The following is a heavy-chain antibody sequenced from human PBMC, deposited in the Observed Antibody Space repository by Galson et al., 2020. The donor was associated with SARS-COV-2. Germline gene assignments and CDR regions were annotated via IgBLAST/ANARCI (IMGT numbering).Heavy chain of an antibody. Sequence: TGGSLRLSCEASGFTFSSYAMHWVRQAPGKGLEWVAVISYEGSNKYYADSVKGRLTISRDNSKNTLYLQMNSRRAEDTAVYYCAGDNSGSYYGGLDPWGQGTLVSVSA. J-gene: IGHJ5*02. V-gene: IGHV3-30-3*01. D-gene: IGHD1-26*01. CDR2: ISYEGSNK. CDR3: AGDNSGSYYGGLDP. CDR1: GFTFSSYA.